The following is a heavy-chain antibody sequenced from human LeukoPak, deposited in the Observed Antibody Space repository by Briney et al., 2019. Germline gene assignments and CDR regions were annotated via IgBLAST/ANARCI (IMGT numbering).Heavy chain of an antibody. CDR3: ARGIDYDSSGNTNFDY. Sequence: SETLSLTCAVYGGSFSGYYWSWIRQPPGKGLEWIGEINRSGSTNYNPSLKSRITISVDTSKNQFSLKLSSVTAADTAVYYCARGIDYDSSGNTNFDYWGQGTLVTVSS. CDR2: INRSGST. CDR1: GGSFSGYY. V-gene: IGHV4-34*01. D-gene: IGHD3-22*01. J-gene: IGHJ4*02.